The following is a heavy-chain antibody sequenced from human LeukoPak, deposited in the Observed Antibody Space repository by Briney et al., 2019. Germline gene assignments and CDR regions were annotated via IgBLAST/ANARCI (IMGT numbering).Heavy chain of an antibody. J-gene: IGHJ4*02. CDR1: GYTFTGYY. CDR2: INPNSGDT. CDR3: AASHDFLGGYLNQDY. V-gene: IGHV1-2*02. D-gene: IGHD3-3*01. Sequence: GASVKVSCKASGYTFTGYYMHWVRQAPGQGLEWMGWINPNSGDTNYAQKLQGRVTMTRDTSISTAYMELSRLKSDDTAVYYCAASHDFLGGYLNQDYWGQGTLVTVSS.